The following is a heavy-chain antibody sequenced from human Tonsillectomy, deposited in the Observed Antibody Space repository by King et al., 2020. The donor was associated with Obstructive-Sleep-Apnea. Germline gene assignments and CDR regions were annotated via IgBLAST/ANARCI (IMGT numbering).Heavy chain of an antibody. J-gene: IGHJ3*02. D-gene: IGHD3-22*01. CDR3: AGDRERYYDISGLCAFDI. V-gene: IGHV4-39*07. Sequence: QLQESGPGLVKPSETLSLTCTVSGGSISSSSYYWGWIRQPPGKGLEWIGSIYYSGSTYYNPSLKSRVTISVDTSKNQFSLKLSSVTAADTAVYYCAGDRERYYDISGLCAFDIWGQGTMVTVSS. CDR1: GGSISSSSYY. CDR2: IYYSGST.